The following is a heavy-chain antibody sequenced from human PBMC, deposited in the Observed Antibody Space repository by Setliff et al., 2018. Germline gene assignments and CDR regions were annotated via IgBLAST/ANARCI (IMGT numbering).Heavy chain of an antibody. Sequence: SVKVSCKASGYNFISYGISWVRQAPGQGLEWMGGTIPMFGSANYAQKFQGRVTIITDEFTGTAYMELSSLRTEDTAVYYCAREGVDIRSSTDYRYYMDVWGKGTTVTVSS. CDR1: GYNFISYG. J-gene: IGHJ6*03. D-gene: IGHD5-12*01. V-gene: IGHV1-69*05. CDR3: AREGVDIRSSTDYRYYMDV. CDR2: TIPMFGSA.